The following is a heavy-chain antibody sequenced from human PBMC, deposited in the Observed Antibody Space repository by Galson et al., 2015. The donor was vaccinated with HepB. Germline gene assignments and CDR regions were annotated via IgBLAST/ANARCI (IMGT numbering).Heavy chain of an antibody. CDR2: ISFSGTYT. V-gene: IGHV3-11*06. D-gene: IGHD4-17*01. Sequence: SLRLSCAASGFDFSDRYMNWVRQAPGKGLEWISYISFSGTYTNYADSVRGRFTISRDNVRNSISLQMNRLSVEDTAIYYCARVADSHYGDHTHFDSWGQGALVTVSS. CDR1: GFDFSDRY. CDR3: ARVADSHYGDHTHFDS. J-gene: IGHJ4*02.